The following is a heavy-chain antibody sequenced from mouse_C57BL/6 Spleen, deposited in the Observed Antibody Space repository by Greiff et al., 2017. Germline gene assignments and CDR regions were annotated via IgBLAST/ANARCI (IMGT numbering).Heavy chain of an antibody. J-gene: IGHJ1*03. CDR3: ARLRDGYYRYFDV. CDR1: GFTFSSYG. Sequence: EVHLVESGGDLVKPGGSLKLSCAASGFTFSSYGMSWVRQTPDKRLEWVATISSGGSYTYYPDSVKGRFTISRDNAKNTLYLQMSSLKSEDTAMYYCARLRDGYYRYFDVWGTGTTVTVSS. D-gene: IGHD2-3*01. CDR2: ISSGGSYT. V-gene: IGHV5-6*01.